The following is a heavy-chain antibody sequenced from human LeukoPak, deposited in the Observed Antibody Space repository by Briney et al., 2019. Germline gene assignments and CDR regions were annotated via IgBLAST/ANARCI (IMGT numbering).Heavy chain of an antibody. CDR3: AKDGLYFDGSTHIYYFDS. CDR1: GFSFGGYA. Sequence: GGSLRLSCAVSGFSFGGYAMTWVRQAPGKGLEWVSSITYNGAATYYLDSVKARFTISRDNSRSTLYLQMDSLTAEDTALYYCAKDGLYFDGSTHIYYFDSWGQGTLVAVSS. J-gene: IGHJ4*02. D-gene: IGHD3-9*01. CDR2: ITYNGAAT. V-gene: IGHV3-23*01.